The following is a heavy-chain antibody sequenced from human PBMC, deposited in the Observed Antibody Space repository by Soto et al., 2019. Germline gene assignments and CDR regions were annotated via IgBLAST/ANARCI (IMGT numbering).Heavy chain of an antibody. V-gene: IGHV3-11*01. CDR2: ISSSGSTI. Sequence: GGSLRLSCAASGFTFSDYYMGWIRQAPGKGLGWVSYISSSGSTIYYADSVKGRFTISRDNAKNSLYLQMNSLRAEDTAVYYCARSLDYGDYVRTFDYWGQGTLVTVFS. J-gene: IGHJ4*02. CDR1: GFTFSDYY. CDR3: ARSLDYGDYVRTFDY. D-gene: IGHD4-17*01.